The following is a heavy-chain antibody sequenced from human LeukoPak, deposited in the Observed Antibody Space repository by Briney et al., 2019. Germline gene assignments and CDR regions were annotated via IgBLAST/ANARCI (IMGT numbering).Heavy chain of an antibody. CDR1: GFTFSDYY. Sequence: GGSLRLSCAASGFTFSDYYMSWVRQAPGKGLEWVSAISGSGGSTYYADSVKGRFTISRDNSKNTLYLQMNSLRAEDTAVYYCAKGGRFLIDYWGQGTLVTVSS. V-gene: IGHV3-23*01. CDR3: AKGGRFLIDY. J-gene: IGHJ4*02. CDR2: ISGSGGST. D-gene: IGHD3-3*01.